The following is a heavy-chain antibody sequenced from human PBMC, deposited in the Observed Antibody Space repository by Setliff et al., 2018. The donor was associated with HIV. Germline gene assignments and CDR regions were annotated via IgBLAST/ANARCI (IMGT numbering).Heavy chain of an antibody. Sequence: PSETLSLTCAVYGESLSDYYWSWIRQPPGKGLEWIGEINHNKSSDYNPSLKSRVTISIDTSNNQISLRLSSVTAADTAMYYCVRDDYGYNGKGFDYWGPGTLVTVSS. D-gene: IGHD4-17*01. CDR3: VRDDYGYNGKGFDY. J-gene: IGHJ4*02. V-gene: IGHV4-34*01. CDR1: GESLSDYY. CDR2: INHNKSS.